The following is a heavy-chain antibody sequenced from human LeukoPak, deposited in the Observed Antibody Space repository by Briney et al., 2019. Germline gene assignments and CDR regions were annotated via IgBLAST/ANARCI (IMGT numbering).Heavy chain of an antibody. CDR3: ARVRGSGSYYRGNLFAFDY. D-gene: IGHD1-26*01. V-gene: IGHV1-18*01. CDR1: GYTFTSYG. Sequence: ASVKVSCKASGYTFTSYGISWVRQAPGQGLEWMGWISAYNGNTNYAQKLQGGVTMTTDTSTSTAYMELRSLRSDDTAVYYCARVRGSGSYYRGNLFAFDYWGQGTLVTVSS. J-gene: IGHJ4*02. CDR2: ISAYNGNT.